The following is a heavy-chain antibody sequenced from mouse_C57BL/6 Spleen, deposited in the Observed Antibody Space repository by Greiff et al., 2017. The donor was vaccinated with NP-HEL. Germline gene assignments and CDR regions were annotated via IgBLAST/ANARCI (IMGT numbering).Heavy chain of an antibody. CDR1: GFTFSDYY. V-gene: IGHV5-16*01. CDR3: ARFHDGYWGAMDY. Sequence: EVKLMESEGGLVQPGSSMKLSCTASGFTFSDYYMAWVRQVPEKGLEWVANINYDGSSTYYLDSLKSRFIISRDNAKNILYLQMSSLKSEDTATYYCARFHDGYWGAMDYWGQGTSVTVSS. J-gene: IGHJ4*01. D-gene: IGHD2-3*01. CDR2: INYDGSST.